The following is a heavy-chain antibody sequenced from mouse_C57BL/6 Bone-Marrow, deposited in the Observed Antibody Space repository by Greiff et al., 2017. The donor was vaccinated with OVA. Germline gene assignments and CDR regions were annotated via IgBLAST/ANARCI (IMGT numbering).Heavy chain of an antibody. Sequence: EVKLVESGPGLVKPSQSLSLTCSVTGYSITSGYYWNWIRQFPGNKLEWMGYISYDGSNNYNPSLKNRISITRDTSKNQFFLKLNSVTTEDTATYYCARDDGTGSDYWGQGTTLTVSS. J-gene: IGHJ2*01. D-gene: IGHD4-1*01. CDR1: GYSITSGYY. CDR3: ARDDGTGSDY. V-gene: IGHV3-6*01. CDR2: ISYDGSN.